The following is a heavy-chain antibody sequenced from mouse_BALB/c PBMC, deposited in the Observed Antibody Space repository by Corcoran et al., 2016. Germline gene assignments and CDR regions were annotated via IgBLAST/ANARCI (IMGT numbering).Heavy chain of an antibody. D-gene: IGHD4-1*01. Sequence: EVQLQQSGAELVKPGASVKLSCTASGFNIKDTYMHWVTQRPEQGLEWIGRIDPANGNTKYDPKFQGKATITADTSYNTAYLKLSSLTSEDTAVYYCANWDWYFDVWGAGTTVTVSS. CDR2: IDPANGNT. CDR3: ANWDWYFDV. CDR1: GFNIKDTY. V-gene: IGHV14-3*02. J-gene: IGHJ1*01.